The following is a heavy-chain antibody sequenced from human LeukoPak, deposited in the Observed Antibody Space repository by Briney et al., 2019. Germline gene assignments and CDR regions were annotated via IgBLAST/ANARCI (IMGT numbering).Heavy chain of an antibody. J-gene: IGHJ3*02. D-gene: IGHD2-15*01. CDR2: IYTSGST. Sequence: SETLSLTCTVSGGSISSYYWSWIRQPDGKGLEWIGRIYTSGSTNYNPSLKSRVTMSVDTSKNQFSLKLSSVTAADTAVYYCARGGGGSDAGAAFDIWGQGTMVTVSS. V-gene: IGHV4-4*07. CDR1: GGSISSYY. CDR3: ARGGGGSDAGAAFDI.